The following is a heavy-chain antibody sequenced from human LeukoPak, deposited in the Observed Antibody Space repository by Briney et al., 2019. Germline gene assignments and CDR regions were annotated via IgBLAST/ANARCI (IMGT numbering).Heavy chain of an antibody. D-gene: IGHD6-19*01. Sequence: GGSLRLSCAASGFTFSSYAMSWVRQAPGKGLEWVSAISGSGGSTYYADSVEGRFTISRDNSKNTLYLQMNSLRAEDTAVYYCAKDKGVSSGWYVGFDPWGQGTLVTVSS. CDR3: AKDKGVSSGWYVGFDP. V-gene: IGHV3-23*01. J-gene: IGHJ5*02. CDR2: ISGSGGST. CDR1: GFTFSSYA.